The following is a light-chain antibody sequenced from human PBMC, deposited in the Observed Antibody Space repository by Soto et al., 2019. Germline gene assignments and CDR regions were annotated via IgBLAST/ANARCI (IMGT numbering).Light chain of an antibody. CDR3: QQHSSWPQVT. V-gene: IGKV3D-20*01. Sequence: EIVLTQSPGTLSLSPGERATLSGGASQSLSSSYLAWYQQKPGLAPRLLIYDASNRAPGIPARFSGSGSGTDFTLRISNLEPEDSAVYFCQQHSSWPQVTFGQGTRLDIK. J-gene: IGKJ5*01. CDR1: QSLSSSY. CDR2: DAS.